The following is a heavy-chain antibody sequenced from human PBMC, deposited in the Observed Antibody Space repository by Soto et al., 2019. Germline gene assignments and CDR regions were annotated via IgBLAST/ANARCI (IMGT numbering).Heavy chain of an antibody. D-gene: IGHD1-26*01. CDR2: VSPYDGDT. V-gene: IGHV1-18*01. CDR3: ARDHGGSYQADSFDP. J-gene: IGHJ5*02. CDR1: GYTFTTYG. Sequence: QVQLEQSGVEVKKPGASVKVSCKASGYTFTTYGISWVRQAPGQGLERVGWVSPYDGDTNYADTLQGRVTMTTDTSTTTAYMELRSLRSDDTAMYYCARDHGGSYQADSFDPWGQGTLVIVSS.